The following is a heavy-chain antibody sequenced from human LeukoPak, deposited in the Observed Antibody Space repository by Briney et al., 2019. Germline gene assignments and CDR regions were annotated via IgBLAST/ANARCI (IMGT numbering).Heavy chain of an antibody. CDR1: GGSISSYY. Sequence: SETLSLTCTVSGGSISSYYWSWIRQPPGKGLAWIGYIYYSGSTNYNPSLKSRVTISVDTSKNQFSLKLSSVTAADTAVYYCARGTYRSYYYGMDVWGQGTTVTVSS. V-gene: IGHV4-59*08. CDR3: ARGTYRSYYYGMDV. D-gene: IGHD1-14*01. J-gene: IGHJ6*02. CDR2: IYYSGST.